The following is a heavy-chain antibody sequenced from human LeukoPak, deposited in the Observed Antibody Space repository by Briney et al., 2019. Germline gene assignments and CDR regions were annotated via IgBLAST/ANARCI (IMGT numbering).Heavy chain of an antibody. CDR2: IYYSGST. CDR3: ARGRSGSHYFDY. CDR1: GVSISSSSYY. Sequence: SETLSLTCTASGVSISSSSYYWGWLRQPPGKGLEWIGSIYYSGSTYYNPSLKSRVTISVDTAKNQFSLKLSSVTAADTAVYYCARGRSGSHYFDYWGQGTLVTVSS. V-gene: IGHV4-39*01. J-gene: IGHJ4*02. D-gene: IGHD1-26*01.